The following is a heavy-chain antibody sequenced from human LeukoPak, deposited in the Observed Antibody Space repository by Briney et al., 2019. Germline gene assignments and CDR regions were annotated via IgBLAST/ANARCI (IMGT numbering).Heavy chain of an antibody. D-gene: IGHD4-17*01. CDR1: GFTFGDYA. CDR2: IRSKAYGGTT. CDR3: TRRYGDYNDY. J-gene: IGHJ4*02. V-gene: IGHV3-49*04. Sequence: GGSLRLSCTASGFTFGDYAMSWVRQAPGKGLEWVGFIRSKAYGGTTEYAASVKGRFTISRDDSESIAYLQMNSLKTEDTAVYYCTRRYGDYNDYWGQGTLVTVSS.